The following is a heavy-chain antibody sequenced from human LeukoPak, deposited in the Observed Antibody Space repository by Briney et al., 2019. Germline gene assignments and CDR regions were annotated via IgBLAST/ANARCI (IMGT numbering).Heavy chain of an antibody. J-gene: IGHJ3*02. D-gene: IGHD3-10*01. CDR1: GGSISSYY. Sequence: SETLSLTCTVSGGSISSYYWSWIRQPPGKGLEWIGYIYYSGSTNYNPSLKSRVTISVDTSKNQFSLKLSSVTVADTAVYYCARDSVGWFGDPRGAFEIWGQGSLVTVSS. V-gene: IGHV4-59*12. CDR3: ARDSVGWFGDPRGAFEI. CDR2: IYYSGST.